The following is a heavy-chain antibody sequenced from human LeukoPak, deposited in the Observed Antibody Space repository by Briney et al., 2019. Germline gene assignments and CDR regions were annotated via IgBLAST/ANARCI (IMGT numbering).Heavy chain of an antibody. J-gene: IGHJ6*02. CDR2: ISYDGSNK. CDR1: GFTFSTCA. D-gene: IGHD6-13*01. CDR3: ARSWSAAAGLYYYYGMDV. Sequence: GGSLRLSCAASGFTFSTCAMHWVRQAPGKGLEWVAVISYDGSNKYYADSVKGRFTISRDNSKNTLYLQMNSLRAEDTAVYYCARSWSAAAGLYYYYGMDVWGQGTTVTVSS. V-gene: IGHV3-30-3*01.